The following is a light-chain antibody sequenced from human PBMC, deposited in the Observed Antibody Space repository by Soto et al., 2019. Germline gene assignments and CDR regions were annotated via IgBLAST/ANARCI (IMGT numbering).Light chain of an antibody. CDR3: QSYDSSLSGWV. Sequence: QSVLTQPPSVSGATGQRVTNSCNGYNSKIGAGYDVHWYQQLPGTAPKLLIYGNSNRPSGVPDRFSASKSGTSASLAITGLQAEDEADYYCQSYDSSLSGWVFDGGTKLTVL. CDR2: GNS. J-gene: IGLJ3*02. V-gene: IGLV1-40*01. CDR1: NSKIGAGYD.